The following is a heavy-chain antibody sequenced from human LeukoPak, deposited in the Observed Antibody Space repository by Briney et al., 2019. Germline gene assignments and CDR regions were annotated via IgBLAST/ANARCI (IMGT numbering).Heavy chain of an antibody. CDR3: ARGGGATDQ. J-gene: IGHJ4*02. CDR1: GFTFSTYW. CDR2: IKQDGSQK. D-gene: IGHD1-26*01. Sequence: GGSLRLSCAVSGFTFSTYWMSWVHQAPGKGLEWVANIKQDGSQKYYVDSVKGRFTISRDNAKNSLYLQMNSLRVEDTAVYYCARGGGATDQWGQGTLVTVSS. V-gene: IGHV3-7*04.